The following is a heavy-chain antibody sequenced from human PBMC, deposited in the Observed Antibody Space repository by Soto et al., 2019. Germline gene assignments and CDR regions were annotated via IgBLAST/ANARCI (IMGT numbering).Heavy chain of an antibody. CDR3: ARRPQDCSGGRCYLYFHH. CDR1: GGSISSGDYY. CDR2: IYYSGST. Sequence: QVQLQESGPGLVKPSQTPSLTCTVSGGSISSGDYYWSWIRQPPGKGLEWIGYIYYSGSTYYNPSLKGRVTISVDTSKNQFSLKLSSVTAADTAVYYCARRPQDCSGGRCYLYFHHWGQGTLVTVSS. D-gene: IGHD2-15*01. J-gene: IGHJ1*01. V-gene: IGHV4-30-4*01.